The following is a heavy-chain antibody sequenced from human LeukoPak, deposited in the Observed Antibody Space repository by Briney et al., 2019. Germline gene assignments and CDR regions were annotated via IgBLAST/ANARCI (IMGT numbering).Heavy chain of an antibody. CDR2: ISSSSSYT. D-gene: IGHD3-16*02. Sequence: PGGSLRLSCAASGFTFSDYYMSWIRQAPGKGLEWVSYISSSSSYTNYADSVKGRFTISRDNAKNSLYLQMNSLRAEDTAVYYCARVQAQLSNAFDIWGQGTMATVSS. J-gene: IGHJ3*02. V-gene: IGHV3-11*06. CDR1: GFTFSDYY. CDR3: ARVQAQLSNAFDI.